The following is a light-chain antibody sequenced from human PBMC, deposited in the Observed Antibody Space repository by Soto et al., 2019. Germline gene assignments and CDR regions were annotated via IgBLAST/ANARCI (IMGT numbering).Light chain of an antibody. Sequence: QSVLTQPPSVSGAPGQRVTISCTGSSSNIGAGYDIHWYQQVPGTAPKPLIYANSNRASGVPDRFSGSKSGTSASLAITGLQAEDEADYYCQSYDTSLSGYVFGPETKVTVL. CDR1: SSNIGAGYD. CDR2: ANS. CDR3: QSYDTSLSGYV. J-gene: IGLJ1*01. V-gene: IGLV1-40*01.